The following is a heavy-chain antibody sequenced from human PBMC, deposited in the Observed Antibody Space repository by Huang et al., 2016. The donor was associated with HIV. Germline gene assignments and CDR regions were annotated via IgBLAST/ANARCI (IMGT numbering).Heavy chain of an antibody. D-gene: IGHD6-19*01. CDR3: ARDREFSSGWGWAGYYLDY. V-gene: IGHV1-18*04. CDR1: GDTFLRYD. CDR2: RGCDVGET. Sequence: QVRLVQSGAEVKKPGASLKVSCKADGDTFLRYDISWVRQAPGQGLEWGGWRGCDVGETRNAKGFQGRLTRTRDTATSTAYMELRSLGADDTAVYYWARDREFSSGWGWAGYYLDYWGQGTPVLVSS. J-gene: IGHJ4*02.